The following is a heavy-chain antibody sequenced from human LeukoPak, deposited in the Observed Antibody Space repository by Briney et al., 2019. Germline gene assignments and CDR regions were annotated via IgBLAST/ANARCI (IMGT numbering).Heavy chain of an antibody. CDR1: GGSISSYY. J-gene: IGHJ6*03. Sequence: PSETLSLTCTVSGGSISSYYWSWIRQPAEKELEWIGRIYTTGSTNYNPSLESRVTISVDKSNNQFSLKLSSVTAADTAVYYCARDAGTGTTGNYYYYMDVWGKGTTVTLSS. CDR2: IYTTGST. V-gene: IGHV4-4*07. D-gene: IGHD1-7*01. CDR3: ARDAGTGTTGNYYYYMDV.